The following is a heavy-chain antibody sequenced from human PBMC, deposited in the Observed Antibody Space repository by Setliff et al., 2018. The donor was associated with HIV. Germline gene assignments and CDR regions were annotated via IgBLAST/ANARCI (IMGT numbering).Heavy chain of an antibody. D-gene: IGHD6-13*01. CDR1: GGSISSSSYY. V-gene: IGHV4-39*07. J-gene: IGHJ5*02. Sequence: PSETLSLTCTVSGGSISSSSYYWGWVRQPPGKGLEWIGSMYYSGSTYYTPSLKSRITISLDTSKNQFSLRMRSVTAADTAVYYCARIGSGWSVGWFDPWGQGTLVTVSS. CDR3: ARIGSGWSVGWFDP. CDR2: MYYSGST.